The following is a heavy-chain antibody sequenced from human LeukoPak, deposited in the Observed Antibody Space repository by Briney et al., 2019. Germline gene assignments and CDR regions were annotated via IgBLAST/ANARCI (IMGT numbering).Heavy chain of an antibody. CDR1: GYTFTGYY. Sequence: GASVKVSCKASGYTFTGYYMHWVRQAPGQGLEWMGWINPNSGGTNYAQKFQGRVTMTRDTSISTAYMELSRLRSEDTAVYYCAREGYPAYSSSWYLWYFDYWGQGTLVTVSS. CDR3: AREGYPAYSSSWYLWYFDY. J-gene: IGHJ4*02. CDR2: INPNSGGT. D-gene: IGHD6-13*01. V-gene: IGHV1-2*02.